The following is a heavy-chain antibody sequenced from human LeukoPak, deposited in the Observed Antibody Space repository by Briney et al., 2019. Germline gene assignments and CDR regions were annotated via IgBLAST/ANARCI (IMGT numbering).Heavy chain of an antibody. D-gene: IGHD6-6*01. CDR3: ASSIAARPWNY. J-gene: IGHJ4*02. CDR2: ISGGGSSI. V-gene: IGHV3-11*04. CDR1: GFTFSDYQ. Sequence: PGGSLRLSCAASGFTFSDYQMSWIRQAPGKGLEWVSYISGGGSSIYYADSVKGRFTISRDNAKNSLYLQMNSLRADDTAVYYCASSIAARPWNYWGQGTLVTASS.